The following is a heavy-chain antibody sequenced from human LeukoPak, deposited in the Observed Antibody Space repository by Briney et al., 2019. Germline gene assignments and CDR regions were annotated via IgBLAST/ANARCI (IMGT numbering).Heavy chain of an antibody. CDR1: VASVSSYA. Sequence: SETLSLTCAASVASVSSYAWSWIRQSPGKGLEWIGHIYHSRTTKYNPSLKSRVTISVDTPKSQFSLKLKSVTAADTAVYYCSAVYEYGDHDYWGQGTLVSVSS. V-gene: IGHV4-59*02. J-gene: IGHJ4*02. D-gene: IGHD4/OR15-4a*01. CDR2: IYHSRTT. CDR3: SAVYEYGDHDY.